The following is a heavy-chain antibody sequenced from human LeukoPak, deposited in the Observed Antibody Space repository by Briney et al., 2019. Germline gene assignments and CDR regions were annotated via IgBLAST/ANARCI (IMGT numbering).Heavy chain of an antibody. CDR3: ARGDWNVLVSKWLRLHPLDY. CDR2: ISSNGGST. J-gene: IGHJ4*02. V-gene: IGHV3-64*01. Sequence: PPGGSLRLSCAASGFTFSSYAMHWVRQAPGKGLEYVSAISSNGGSTYYANSVKGRFTISRDNSKNTLYLQMGSLRAEDMAVYYCARGDWNVLVSKWLRLHPLDYWGQGTLVTVSS. D-gene: IGHD5-12*01. CDR1: GFTFSSYA.